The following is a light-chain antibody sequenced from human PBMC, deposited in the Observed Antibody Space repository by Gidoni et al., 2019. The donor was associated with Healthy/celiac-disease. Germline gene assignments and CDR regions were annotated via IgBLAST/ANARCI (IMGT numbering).Light chain of an antibody. Sequence: EIVLTTSPGTLSLSPGERATLSCTASQSVSSSYLAWYQQKPGQAPRLLIYGASSRATGIPDRFSGSGSGTDFTLTISRLEPEDFAVYYCQQYGSSPTFGQGTKVEIK. J-gene: IGKJ1*01. CDR3: QQYGSSPT. CDR2: GAS. V-gene: IGKV3-20*01. CDR1: QSVSSSY.